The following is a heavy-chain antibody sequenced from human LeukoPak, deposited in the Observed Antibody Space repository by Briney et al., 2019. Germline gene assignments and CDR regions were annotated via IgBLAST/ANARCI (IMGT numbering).Heavy chain of an antibody. CDR3: VRDCSSASLSSGCYYAMDV. Sequence: PGGSLRLSCAASGFTFNDYWMTWVRQAPGKGLEWVAHIKQDGSEKYYVDSLKGRFTISRDNAKNSLFLQMNSLRAEDTAVYYYVRDCSSASLSSGCYYAMDVWGKGTTVTVSS. CDR1: GFTFNDYW. CDR2: IKQDGSEK. J-gene: IGHJ6*04. D-gene: IGHD2-2*01. V-gene: IGHV3-7*03.